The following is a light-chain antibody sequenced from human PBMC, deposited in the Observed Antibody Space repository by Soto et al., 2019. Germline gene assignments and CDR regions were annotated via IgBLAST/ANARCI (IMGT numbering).Light chain of an antibody. J-gene: IGKJ1*01. V-gene: IGKV1-5*03. Sequence: DVPMTQSPSTLSASIGDRITITCRASQSISSWLAWYQQKPGKAPKLLIYKASSLEGGVPSRFSGSGSGTEFTLTISSLQPDDFATYYCQQYDTYSTFGHGTKVEIK. CDR1: QSISSW. CDR2: KAS. CDR3: QQYDTYST.